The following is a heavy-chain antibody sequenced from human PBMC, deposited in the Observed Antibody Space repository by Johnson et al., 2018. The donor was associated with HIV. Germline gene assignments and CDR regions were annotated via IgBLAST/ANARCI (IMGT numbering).Heavy chain of an antibody. CDR3: AKDVGNYWPNAFDI. Sequence: QVQLVESGGGVVQPGGSLRLSCAASGFTFSSYGMHWVRQAPGKGLEWVSFIRYDGSNKYYADSVNGRFTISRDNSKNTLYLQMNSLRAEDTAGYYCAKDVGNYWPNAFDIWGQGTTVTVSS. CDR1: GFTFSSYG. CDR2: IRYDGSNK. J-gene: IGHJ3*02. D-gene: IGHD3-22*01. V-gene: IGHV3-30*02.